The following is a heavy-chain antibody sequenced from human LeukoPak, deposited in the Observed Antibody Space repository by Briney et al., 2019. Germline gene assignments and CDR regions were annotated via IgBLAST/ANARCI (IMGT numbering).Heavy chain of an antibody. CDR2: IYYSGST. V-gene: IGHV4-59*08. Sequence: SETLSLTCTVSGGSISSYYWSWIRQPPGKGLEWIGYIYYSGSTNYNPSLKSRVTISVDTSKNQFSLKLSSVTAADTAVYYCARAGLRWSFLFDYWGQGTLVTVSS. D-gene: IGHD4-23*01. J-gene: IGHJ4*02. CDR3: ARAGLRWSFLFDY. CDR1: GGSISSYY.